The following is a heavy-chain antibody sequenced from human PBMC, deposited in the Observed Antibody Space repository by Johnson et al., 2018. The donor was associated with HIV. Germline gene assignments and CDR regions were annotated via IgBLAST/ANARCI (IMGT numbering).Heavy chain of an antibody. CDR3: ARYMVRGGDAFDI. J-gene: IGHJ3*02. D-gene: IGHD3-10*01. CDR1: GFTFSSYA. CDR2: ISGSGGST. V-gene: IGHV3-23*04. Sequence: VQLVESGGGLVQPGGSLRLSCAASGFTFSSYAMSWVRQAPGKGLEWVSAISGSGGSTYYAASVKGRFTISRDNAKNSLYLQMNSLRAEDTAVYYCARYMVRGGDAFDIWGQGTMVTVSS.